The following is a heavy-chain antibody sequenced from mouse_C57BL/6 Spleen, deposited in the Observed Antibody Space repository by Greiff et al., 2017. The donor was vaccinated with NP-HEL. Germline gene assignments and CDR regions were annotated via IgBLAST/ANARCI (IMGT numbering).Heavy chain of an antibody. D-gene: IGHD3-1*01. J-gene: IGHJ4*01. CDR3: ASTGYEDAMDY. V-gene: IGHV3-6*01. Sequence: EVKLQESGPGLVKPSQSLSLTCSVTGYSITSGYYWNWIRQFPGNKLEWMGYISYDGSNNYNPSLKNRISITRDTSKNQFFLKLNSVTTEDTATYYCASTGYEDAMDYWGQGTSVTVSS. CDR2: ISYDGSN. CDR1: GYSITSGYY.